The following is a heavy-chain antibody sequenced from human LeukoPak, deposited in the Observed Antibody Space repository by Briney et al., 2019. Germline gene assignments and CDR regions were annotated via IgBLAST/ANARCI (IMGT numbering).Heavy chain of an antibody. CDR1: GFTFSSYA. CDR2: ISYDGSNK. J-gene: IGHJ4*02. D-gene: IGHD2-2*01. V-gene: IGHV3-30*01. CDR3: ARDTYCSSISCYNSGVLDY. Sequence: GGSLRLSCAASGFTFSSYAMHWVRQAPGKGLEWVAVISYDGSNKYYADSVKGRFTISRDNSKNTLYLQMNSLRAEDTAVYYCARDTYCSSISCYNSGVLDYWGQGTLVTVSS.